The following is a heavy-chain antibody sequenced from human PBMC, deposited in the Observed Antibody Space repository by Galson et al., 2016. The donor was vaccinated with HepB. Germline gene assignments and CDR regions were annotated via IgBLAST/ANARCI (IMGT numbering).Heavy chain of an antibody. V-gene: IGHV4-4*02. CDR1: GGSLTSSSW. D-gene: IGHD2-2*01. CDR2: IYHSGTT. J-gene: IGHJ5*02. CDR3: ARASTPIRTRFDP. Sequence: SETLSLTCTVSGGSLTSSSWWTWARQPPGKGLEWIGEIYHSGTTNYNPSLKSRVTISVDRSKNQFFLNVTSVTAADTAVYYCARASTPIRTRFDPWGQGTLVTVSS.